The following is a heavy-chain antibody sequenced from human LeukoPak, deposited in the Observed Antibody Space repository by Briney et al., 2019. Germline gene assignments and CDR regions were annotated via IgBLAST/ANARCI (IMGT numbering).Heavy chain of an antibody. D-gene: IGHD1-26*01. Sequence: PGGSLRLSCAASGFTFADYAMSWVRQAPGEGLGWVSGISGSGGSTYYADSVKGRFTVSRDNAKNSLYLQMNSLRAEDTAVYYCARVKRELDDAFDIWGQGTMVTVSS. CDR2: ISGSGGST. J-gene: IGHJ3*02. V-gene: IGHV3-23*01. CDR3: ARVKRELDDAFDI. CDR1: GFTFADYA.